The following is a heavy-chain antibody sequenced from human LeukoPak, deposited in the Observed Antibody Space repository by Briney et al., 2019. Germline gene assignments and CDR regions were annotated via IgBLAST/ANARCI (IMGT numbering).Heavy chain of an antibody. CDR2: INHSGST. Sequence: SETQSLTCTVFGGSISSSNYYWGWIRQPPGKGLEWIGEINHSGSTNYNPSLKSRVTISVDTSKNQFSLKLSSVTAADTAVYYCARDRITYYHYVWGSYRYIDYWGQGTLVTVSS. J-gene: IGHJ4*02. CDR3: ARDRITYYHYVWGSYRYIDY. D-gene: IGHD3-16*02. CDR1: GGSISSSNYY. V-gene: IGHV4-39*07.